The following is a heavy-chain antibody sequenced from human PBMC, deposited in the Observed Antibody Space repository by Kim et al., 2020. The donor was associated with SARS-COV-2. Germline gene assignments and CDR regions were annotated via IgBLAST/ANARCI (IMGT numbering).Heavy chain of an antibody. D-gene: IGHD3-3*02. CDR1: GYTFTSYG. J-gene: IGHJ6*02. Sequence: ASVKVSCKASGYTFTSYGISWVRQAPGQGLEWMGWISAYNGNTNYAQKLQGRVTMTTDTSTSTAYMELRSLRSDDTAVYYCARVWRHPDIFGVVIMPMNYYYGMDVWGQGTTVTVSS. CDR3: ARVWRHPDIFGVVIMPMNYYYGMDV. CDR2: ISAYNGNT. V-gene: IGHV1-18*01.